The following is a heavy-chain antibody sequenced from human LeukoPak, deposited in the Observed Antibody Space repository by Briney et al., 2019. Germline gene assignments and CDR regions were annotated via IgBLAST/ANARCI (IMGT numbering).Heavy chain of an antibody. V-gene: IGHV1-2*02. CDR2: DNPKTGGT. D-gene: IGHD3-3*01. J-gene: IGHJ3*01. CDR1: RHSFTGYH. Sequence: ASVKFSCKAFRHSFTGYHLHSVPPAPRQRLEWMGWDNPKTGGTNYTRKFQGRVTMTRDTSINTVNMELSRLTSDDTAVYYCAREFSSKLEWLAYVTGDDAFDVWGQGTMITVS. CDR3: AREFSSKLEWLAYVTGDDAFDV.